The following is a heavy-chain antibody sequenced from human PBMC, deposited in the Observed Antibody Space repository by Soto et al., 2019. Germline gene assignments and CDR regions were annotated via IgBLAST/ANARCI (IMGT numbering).Heavy chain of an antibody. CDR2: IIPIFGTA. V-gene: IGHV1-69*06. D-gene: IGHD3-3*01. J-gene: IGHJ5*02. Sequence: AVKVSCKASGGTFSSYAISWVRQAPGQGLEWMGGIIPIFGTANYAQKFQGRVTITADKSTSTAYMELSSLRSEDTAVYCCTLNRLRFFEWSLNWFDPWGQGTLVTVSS. CDR3: TLNRLRFFEWSLNWFDP. CDR1: GGTFSSYA.